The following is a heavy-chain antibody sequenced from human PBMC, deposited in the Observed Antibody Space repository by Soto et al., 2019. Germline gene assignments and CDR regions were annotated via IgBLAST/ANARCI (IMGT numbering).Heavy chain of an antibody. Sequence: QVQLVESGGGLVKPGGSLRLSCAASGFTFSDFYMSWIRQAPGKGLEWVSYISSTGYTNYADSVKGRFTISRDNAKNSLFLQMDSLRAEDTAVYYCARGTRGPTPWGQGTLVTVSS. CDR2: ISSTGYT. V-gene: IGHV3-11*05. CDR3: ARGTRGPTP. D-gene: IGHD2-2*01. CDR1: GFTFSDFY. J-gene: IGHJ4*02.